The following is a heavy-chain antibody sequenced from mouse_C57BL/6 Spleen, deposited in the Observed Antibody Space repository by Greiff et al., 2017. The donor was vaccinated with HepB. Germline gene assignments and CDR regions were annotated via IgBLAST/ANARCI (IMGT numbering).Heavy chain of an antibody. D-gene: IGHD1-1*01. J-gene: IGHJ3*01. CDR2: IDPENGDT. CDR1: GFNIKDDY. V-gene: IGHV14-4*01. CDR3: TTGSYYYGSSPAY. Sequence: VQLQQSGAELVRPGASVKLSCTASGFNIKDDYMHWVKQRPEQGLEWIGWIDPENGDTEYASKFQGKATITADTSSNTAYLQLSSLTSEDTAVYYCTTGSYYYGSSPAYWGQGTLVTVSA.